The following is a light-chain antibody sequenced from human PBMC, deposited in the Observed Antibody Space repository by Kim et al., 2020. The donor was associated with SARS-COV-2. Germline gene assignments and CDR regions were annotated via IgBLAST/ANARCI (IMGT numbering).Light chain of an antibody. Sequence: LTQPHSVSESPGKTVTISCTRSSGSIASNYVQWYQQRPGSAPTTVIYEDNQRPSGVPDRFSGSIDNSSNSASLTISGLKTEDEADYYCQSYDSSNWVFGGGTQLTVL. CDR1: SGSIASNY. CDR2: EDN. CDR3: QSYDSSNWV. J-gene: IGLJ3*02. V-gene: IGLV6-57*03.